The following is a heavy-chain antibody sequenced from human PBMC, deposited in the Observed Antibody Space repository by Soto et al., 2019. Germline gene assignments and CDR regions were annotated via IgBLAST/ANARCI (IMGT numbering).Heavy chain of an antibody. D-gene: IGHD3-22*01. V-gene: IGHV4-59*01. CDR3: ARDRYFYDSAGYYRTLDS. CDR1: GGSFNNDY. J-gene: IGHJ5*01. Sequence: SETLSLTCTISGGSFNNDYWTWIRQSPGKGLEWIGYIFHSGITDYNPSVKSRVTISIDKSKNLFSLKLTSVTAADTAVYYCARDRYFYDSAGYYRTLDSWGQGILVTVS. CDR2: IFHSGIT.